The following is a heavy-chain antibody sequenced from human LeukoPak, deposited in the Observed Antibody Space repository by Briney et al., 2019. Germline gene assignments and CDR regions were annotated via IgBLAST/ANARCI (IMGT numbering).Heavy chain of an antibody. D-gene: IGHD6-6*01. J-gene: IGHJ4*02. CDR1: GFTFSSYA. CDR2: ISYDGSNK. V-gene: IGHV3-30-3*01. CDR3: ARVAGQIEYSSCDY. Sequence: GGSLRLSCAASGFTFSSYAMHWVRQAPGKGLEWVAVISYDGSNKYYADSVKGRFTISRDNSKNTLYLQMNSLRAEDTAVYYCARVAGQIEYSSCDYWGQGTLVTVSS.